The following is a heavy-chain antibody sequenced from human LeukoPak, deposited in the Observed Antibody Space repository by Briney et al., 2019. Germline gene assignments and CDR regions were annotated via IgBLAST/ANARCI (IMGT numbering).Heavy chain of an antibody. CDR1: GGPISSSHW. V-gene: IGHV4-4*02. J-gene: IGHJ4*02. D-gene: IGHD3-10*01. CDR3: ARRASLSGTLQSGYY. CDR2: GSQSGTA. Sequence: SGTVSLTCAVSGGPISSSHWWTWVRQPPGKGLEWIGEGSQSGTANYSPPLRDRVTVSLDKSKNQFSLDLSSVTAADSAVYYCARRASLSGTLQSGYYWGQGILVTVSS.